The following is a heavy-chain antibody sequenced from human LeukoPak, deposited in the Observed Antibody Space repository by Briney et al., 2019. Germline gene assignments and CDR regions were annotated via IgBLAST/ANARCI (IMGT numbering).Heavy chain of an antibody. D-gene: IGHD3-22*01. Sequence: AGGSLRLSCAASGFTFSSYEINCVRQAPGKGLEWVSYISSSGSTIYYADSVKGRFTISRDNAKNSLYLQMNSLRAEDTAVYYWASEGAYYDSSGYSAYYYGIDVWGQGTTVTVS. CDR3: ASEGAYYDSSGYSAYYYGIDV. V-gene: IGHV3-48*03. CDR1: GFTFSSYE. J-gene: IGHJ6*02. CDR2: ISSSGSTI.